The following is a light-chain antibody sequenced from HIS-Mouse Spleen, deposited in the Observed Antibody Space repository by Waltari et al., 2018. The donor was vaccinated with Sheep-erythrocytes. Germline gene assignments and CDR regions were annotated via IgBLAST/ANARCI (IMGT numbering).Light chain of an antibody. J-gene: IGLJ2*01. V-gene: IGLV2-11*01. CDR2: AVS. Sequence: QSALTQPRSVSGSPGQSVTISCTGTSSDVGGYNYVSWYQQHPGKAPKLLFYAVSHRPSGVPDRFSRSKSGHTASLTISGLQAEDEADYYCCSYAGSYTLVFGGGTKLTVL. CDR1: SSDVGGYNY. CDR3: CSYAGSYTLV.